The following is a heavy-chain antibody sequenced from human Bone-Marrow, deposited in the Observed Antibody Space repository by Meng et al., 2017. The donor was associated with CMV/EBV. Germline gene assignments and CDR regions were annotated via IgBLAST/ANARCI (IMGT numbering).Heavy chain of an antibody. CDR2: TSSDGTTI. J-gene: IGHJ6*02. V-gene: IGHV3-48*03. Sequence: GGSLRLSCAGSGFTLSSYDMNWVRQAPGKGLEWVSYTSSDGTTIDHAESVKARFSTSRDNSKNTLYLQMNSLRAEDTAVYYCAKKSGEYYYYGMDVWGQGTTVTVSS. CDR1: GFTLSSYD. D-gene: IGHD2-15*01. CDR3: AKKSGEYYYYGMDV.